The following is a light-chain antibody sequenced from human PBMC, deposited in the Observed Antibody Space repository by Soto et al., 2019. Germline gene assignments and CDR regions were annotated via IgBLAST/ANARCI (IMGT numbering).Light chain of an antibody. V-gene: IGKV3-15*01. J-gene: IGKJ1*01. CDR3: QQYNNLPPT. Sequence: DIEMTQSPPILSVYPVEGATLSCGASQRISTNLAWYQHIPGQAPRLLIVSSSRRPTDVPARFSGSGSGTDFTLTISSLQSEDSAFYYCQQYNNLPPTFGQGTKVDI. CDR1: QRISTN. CDR2: SSS.